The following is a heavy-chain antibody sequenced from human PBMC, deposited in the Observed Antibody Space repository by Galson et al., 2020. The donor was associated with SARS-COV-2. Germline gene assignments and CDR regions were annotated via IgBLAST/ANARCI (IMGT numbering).Heavy chain of an antibody. CDR3: ARDATGGWLSQCDY. V-gene: IGHV3-33*01. CDR1: GFTFSSYG. CDR2: IWYDGSNK. J-gene: IGHJ4*02. D-gene: IGHD3-16*01. Sequence: GESLKISCAASGFTFSSYGMHWIRQAPGKGLEWVAVIWYDGSNKYYADSVKGRFTISRDNSKNTLYLQMNSMRAEDTAVYYCARDATGGWLSQCDYWGQGTLVTVSS.